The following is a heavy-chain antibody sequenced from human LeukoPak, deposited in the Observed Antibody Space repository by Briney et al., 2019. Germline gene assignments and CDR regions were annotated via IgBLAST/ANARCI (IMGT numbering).Heavy chain of an antibody. CDR2: INHSGST. CDR3: ACRSSWTNYEYFQH. J-gene: IGHJ1*01. CDR1: GGSFSGYY. V-gene: IGHV4-34*01. D-gene: IGHD6-13*01. Sequence: SETLSLTCAVYGGSFSGYYWSWIRQPPGKGLEWIGEINHSGSTNYNPSLKSRVTISVDTSKNQFSLKLSSVTAADTAVYYCACRSSWTNYEYFQHWGQGTLVTVSS.